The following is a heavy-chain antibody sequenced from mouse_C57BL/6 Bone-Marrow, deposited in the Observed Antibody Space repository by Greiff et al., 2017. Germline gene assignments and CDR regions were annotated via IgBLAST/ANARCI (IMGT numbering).Heavy chain of an antibody. V-gene: IGHV1-81*01. CDR3: ARYYYGSSYGY. D-gene: IGHD1-1*01. J-gene: IGHJ2*01. Sequence: VQLQQSGAELARPGASVKLSCKASGYTFTSYGISWVKQRTGQGLEWIGEIYPRSGNTYYNEKFKGKATLTADQSSSTAYMELRSLTSEDSAVYFCARYYYGSSYGYWGQGTTLTVSS. CDR2: IYPRSGNT. CDR1: GYTFTSYG.